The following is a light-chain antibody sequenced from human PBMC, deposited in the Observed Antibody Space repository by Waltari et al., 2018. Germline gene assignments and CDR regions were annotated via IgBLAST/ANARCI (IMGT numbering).Light chain of an antibody. J-gene: IGLJ3*02. Sequence: QLVLTQAPSASASLGASVTLTCTLSSGHSNYVIAWHQQQPEKDPRYLIRLNNDGSHRKGDGIPDRVSGSRSGAECYLTISSLQSEDEADYYCQTWGTGVVVFGGGTKLTVL. CDR1: SGHSNYV. CDR3: QTWGTGVVV. CDR2: LNNDGSH. V-gene: IGLV4-69*01.